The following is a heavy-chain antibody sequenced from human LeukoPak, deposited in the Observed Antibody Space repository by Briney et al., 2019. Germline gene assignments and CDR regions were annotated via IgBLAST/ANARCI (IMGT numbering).Heavy chain of an antibody. Sequence: GGSLRLSCAASGFTFSSYSMNWVRQAPGKGLEWVAFIRYDGSNKYYADSVKGRFTISRDNSKNTLYLQMNSLRAEDTAVYYCARADSGYDWVAVGLFESWGQGTLVTVSS. V-gene: IGHV3-30*02. CDR3: ARADSGYDWVAVGLFES. CDR1: GFTFSSYS. D-gene: IGHD5-12*01. J-gene: IGHJ4*02. CDR2: IRYDGSNK.